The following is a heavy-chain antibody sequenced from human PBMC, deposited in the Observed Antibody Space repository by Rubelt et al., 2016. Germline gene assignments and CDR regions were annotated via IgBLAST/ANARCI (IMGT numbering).Heavy chain of an antibody. V-gene: IGHV3-66*02. CDR1: GFPVGSNY. CDR2: IYSGGST. D-gene: IGHD1-7*01. Sequence: VQLVESGGGVVQPGTSLRLSCAASGFPVGSNYMSWVRQAPGKGLEWVSVIYSGGSTYYAGSGNGGLASARDNSKDTRELRVNRLRDEDTAGEYCARTILWNYQMDVWGQGTTVTGSS. J-gene: IGHJ6*02. CDR3: ARTILWNYQMDV.